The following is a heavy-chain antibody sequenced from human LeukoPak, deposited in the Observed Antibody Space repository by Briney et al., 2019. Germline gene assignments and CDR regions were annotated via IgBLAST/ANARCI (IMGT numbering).Heavy chain of an antibody. CDR3: ARGGLRFLEWLLPFDY. CDR2: INHSGST. CDR1: GGSLSGHY. J-gene: IGHJ4*02. V-gene: IGHV4-34*01. Sequence: SETLSLTCAVYGGSLSGHYWSWIRQPPGKGLEWIGEINHSGSTNYNPSLKSRVTISVDTSKNQFSLKLSSVTAADTAVYYCARGGLRFLEWLLPFDYWGQGTLVTVSS. D-gene: IGHD3-3*01.